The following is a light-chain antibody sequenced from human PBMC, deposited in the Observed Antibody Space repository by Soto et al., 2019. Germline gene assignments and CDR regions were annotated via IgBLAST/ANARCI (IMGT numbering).Light chain of an antibody. Sequence: QLVLTQSPSASASLGASVKLTCTLSSGHSSYSIAWHQQQPEKGPRYLMRVKSDGSHNKGDGIPDRFPGSSSGAERYLTISRLQSEDEADYYCQTWGTGIVVFGGGTKLTVL. CDR2: VKSDGSH. J-gene: IGLJ2*01. CDR1: SGHSSYS. V-gene: IGLV4-69*01. CDR3: QTWGTGIVV.